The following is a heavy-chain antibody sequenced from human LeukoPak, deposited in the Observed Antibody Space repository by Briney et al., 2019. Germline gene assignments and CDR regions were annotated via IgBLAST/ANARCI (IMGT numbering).Heavy chain of an antibody. Sequence: AGGSLRLSCGASGFTFTTYAMTWVRQAPGKGLEWVSSITGSGGSTYYGDSVKGRFTISRDNSKNTLYLQMNSLRAEDTAVYYCAKQDRSGHDYWGQGTLVTVSS. D-gene: IGHD3-22*01. CDR3: AKQDRSGHDY. CDR1: GFTFTTYA. J-gene: IGHJ4*02. V-gene: IGHV3-23*01. CDR2: ITGSGGST.